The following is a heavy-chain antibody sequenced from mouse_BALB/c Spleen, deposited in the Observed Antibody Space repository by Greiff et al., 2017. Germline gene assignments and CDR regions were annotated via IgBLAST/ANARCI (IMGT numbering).Heavy chain of an antibody. Sequence: VQLQQPGAALVKPGASVKLSCKASGYIFTSYWMHWVKQRPGQGLEWIGEIDPSDSYTNYNQKFKGKATLTVDKSSSTAYMQVSSLTSEDSAVYYCASGVLRYYAMDYWGQGTSVTVSS. CDR3: ASGVLRYYAMDY. J-gene: IGHJ4*01. V-gene: IGHV1-69*02. CDR1: GYIFTSYW. CDR2: IDPSDSYT. D-gene: IGHD1-1*01.